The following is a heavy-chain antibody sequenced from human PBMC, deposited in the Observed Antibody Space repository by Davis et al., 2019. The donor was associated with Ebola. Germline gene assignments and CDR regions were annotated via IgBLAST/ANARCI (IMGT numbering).Heavy chain of an antibody. CDR1: GFTFSRYG. CDR3: ARGHATSLYGMDV. J-gene: IGHJ6*02. Sequence: GESLKISCAASGFTFSRYGMYWFRQAPGKGLEWVAVTWSDGSSKFYTDSVKGRFTISRDNSKNTLFLQMNSLRAEDTAVYYCARGHATSLYGMDVWGQGTTVTVSS. CDR2: TWSDGSSK. V-gene: IGHV3-33*07.